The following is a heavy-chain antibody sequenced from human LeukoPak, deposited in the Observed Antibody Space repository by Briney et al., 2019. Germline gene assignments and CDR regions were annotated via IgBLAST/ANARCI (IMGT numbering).Heavy chain of an antibody. J-gene: IGHJ4*02. V-gene: IGHV3-21*01. CDR3: ARDFATSGSSGWYYGY. CDR2: ISSSSSYI. D-gene: IGHD6-19*01. CDR1: GFTFSSYS. Sequence: GGSLRLSCAASGFTFSSYSMNWVRQAPGKGLEWVSSISSSSSYIYYADSVKGRFTISRDNSKNTLYLQMNSLRAEDTAVYYCARDFATSGSSGWYYGYWGQGTLVTVSS.